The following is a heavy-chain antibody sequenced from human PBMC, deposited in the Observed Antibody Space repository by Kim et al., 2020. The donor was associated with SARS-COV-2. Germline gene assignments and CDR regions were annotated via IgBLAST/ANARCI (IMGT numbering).Heavy chain of an antibody. CDR2: LYSGDGGSA. D-gene: IGHD6-6*01. CDR3: ARDNSNSFAFAY. Sequence: GGSLRLSCEASGFTVSTNYMSWVRQAPGRGLEWVSVLYSGDGGSAYYADSVKGRFTISRDTSKTTLFLQMNILRAEDTAVYYCARDNSNSFAFAYWGQG. CDR1: GFTVSTNY. V-gene: IGHV3-53*01. J-gene: IGHJ4*02.